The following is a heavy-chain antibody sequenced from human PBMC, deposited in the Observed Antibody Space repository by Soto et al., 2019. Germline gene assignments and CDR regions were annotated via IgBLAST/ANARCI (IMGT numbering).Heavy chain of an antibody. CDR3: AKDGSSGWYWEVFYYFDY. CDR2: ISYDGSNK. V-gene: IGHV3-30*18. Sequence: ESGGGVVQPGRSLRLSCAASGFTFSSYGMHWVRQAPGKGLEWVAVISYDGSNKYYADSVKGRFTISRDNSKNTLYLQMNSLRAEDTAVYYCAKDGSSGWYWEVFYYFDYWGQGTLVTVSS. D-gene: IGHD6-19*01. J-gene: IGHJ4*02. CDR1: GFTFSSYG.